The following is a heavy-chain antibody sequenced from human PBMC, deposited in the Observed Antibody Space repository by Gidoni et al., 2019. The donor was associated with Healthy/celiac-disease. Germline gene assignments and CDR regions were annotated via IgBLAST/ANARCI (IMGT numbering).Heavy chain of an antibody. CDR1: GGTFSSYA. V-gene: IGHV1-69*06. Sequence: QVQLVQSGAEVKKPGSSVKVSCKASGGTFSSYAISWVRQAPGQGLEWMGGIIPIFGTANYAQKFQGRVTITADKSTSTAYMELSSLRSEDTAVYYCARDEGIAAAGKWNYYYGMDVWGQGTTVTVSS. CDR3: ARDEGIAAAGKWNYYYGMDV. CDR2: IIPIFGTA. J-gene: IGHJ6*02. D-gene: IGHD6-13*01.